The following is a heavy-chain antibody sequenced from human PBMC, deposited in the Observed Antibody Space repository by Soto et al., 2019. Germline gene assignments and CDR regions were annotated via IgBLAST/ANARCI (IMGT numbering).Heavy chain of an antibody. D-gene: IGHD5-12*01. CDR3: AVIGYDLDY. CDR1: GDTFHRHA. J-gene: IGHJ4*02. V-gene: IGHV1-69*06. Sequence: QVQLVQSGAEVKKPGSSVKVSCKGSGDTFHRHALSWVRQAPGQGLEWMGGIIPMFGTANYAQKFQGRVTITADTSTSTAYMELSSVRFEDTAFYYCAVIGYDLDYWGQGTLVAVSS. CDR2: IIPMFGTA.